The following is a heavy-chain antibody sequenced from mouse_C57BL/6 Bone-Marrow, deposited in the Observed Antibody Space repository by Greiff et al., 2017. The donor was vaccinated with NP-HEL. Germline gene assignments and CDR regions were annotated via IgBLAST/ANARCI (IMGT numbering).Heavy chain of an antibody. D-gene: IGHD2-5*01. CDR2: ISYSGST. CDR3: ARWESNYMYYFDY. J-gene: IGHJ2*01. CDR1: GYSITSAY. V-gene: IGHV3-8*01. Sequence: EVNVVESGPGLAKPSQTLSLTCSVTGYSITSAYWNWIRKFPGNKLEYMGYISYSGSTYYNPSLKSRISITRDTSKNQYYLQLNSVTTEDTATYYCARWESNYMYYFDYWGQGTTLTVSS.